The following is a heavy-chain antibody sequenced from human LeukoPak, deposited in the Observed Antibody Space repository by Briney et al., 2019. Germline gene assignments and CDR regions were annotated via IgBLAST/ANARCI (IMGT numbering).Heavy chain of an antibody. J-gene: IGHJ6*03. CDR3: ARVRLGELSFLYYYYYYMDV. CDR1: DGSISSGGYY. Sequence: SQTLSLTCTVSDGSISSGGYYWSWIRQPPGKGLEWIGYIYYSGSTNYNPSLKSRVTISVDTSKNQFSLKLSSVTAADTAVYYCARVRLGELSFLYYYYYYMDVWGKGTTVTVSS. D-gene: IGHD3-16*02. CDR2: IYYSGST. V-gene: IGHV4-61*08.